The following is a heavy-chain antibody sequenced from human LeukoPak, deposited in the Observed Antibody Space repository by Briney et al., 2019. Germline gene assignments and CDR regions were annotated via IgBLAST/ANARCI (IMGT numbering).Heavy chain of an antibody. D-gene: IGHD4-17*01. Sequence: SVKVSCKASGGTFSSYAISWVRQAPGQGLEWMGGIIPIFGTANYAQKFQGRVTITTDESTSTAYMELSSLRSEDTAVYYCAREGDYGDYGSFDYWGQGTLVTVSS. J-gene: IGHJ4*02. V-gene: IGHV1-69*05. CDR2: IIPIFGTA. CDR3: AREGDYGDYGSFDY. CDR1: GGTFSSYA.